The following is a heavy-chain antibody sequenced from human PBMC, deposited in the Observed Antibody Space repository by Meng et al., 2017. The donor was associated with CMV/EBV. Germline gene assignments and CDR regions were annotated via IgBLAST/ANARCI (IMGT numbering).Heavy chain of an antibody. Sequence: QVQLARSGTEMKKPGASVTVACTSAGFAFSDYFSPWVRQPPGQGLEWMGWVNSNNDATNYARKFQGRVSMTRDTSISTAHMELSRLMSDDTAVYYCVRSSGWSLFDYWGQGTLVTVSS. V-gene: IGHV1-2*02. CDR3: VRSSGWSLFDY. CDR1: GFAFSDYF. D-gene: IGHD6-19*01. CDR2: VNSNNDAT. J-gene: IGHJ4*02.